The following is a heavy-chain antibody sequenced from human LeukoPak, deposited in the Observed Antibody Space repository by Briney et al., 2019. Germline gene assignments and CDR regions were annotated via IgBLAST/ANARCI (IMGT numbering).Heavy chain of an antibody. D-gene: IGHD6-19*01. CDR3: AKLRSSGWFDPCDH. V-gene: IGHV3-23*01. CDR1: GFTFSTYA. J-gene: IGHJ4*02. CDR2: ISGTGGTT. Sequence: SGGSLRLSCAASGFTFSTYAMSWVRQAPGKGLEWVSGISGTGGTTYYADSAKGRFTISRDSSKDTVYLQMNSLRAEDTAVYYCAKLRSSGWFDPCDHWGQGTLVTVSS.